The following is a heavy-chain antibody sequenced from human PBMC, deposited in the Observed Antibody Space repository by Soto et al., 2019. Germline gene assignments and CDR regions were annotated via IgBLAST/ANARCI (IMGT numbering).Heavy chain of an antibody. CDR1: GYTFANYG. CDR2: ISLYSDGT. D-gene: IGHD2-2*01. Sequence: GASVKVSCKTSGYTFANYGITWVRQAPGQPLEWLGWISLYSDGTNYAQKFQGRVSMTTDTSTTTAYMELRSLRSDDTAVYYCARVVPGAEAWFGPWGQGTLVTVSS. CDR3: ARVVPGAEAWFGP. J-gene: IGHJ5*02. V-gene: IGHV1-18*01.